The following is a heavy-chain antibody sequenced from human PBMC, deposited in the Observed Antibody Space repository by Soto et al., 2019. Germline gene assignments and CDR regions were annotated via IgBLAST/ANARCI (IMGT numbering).Heavy chain of an antibody. CDR3: ARMAYCSGGSCYAAHYFDY. J-gene: IGHJ4*02. CDR2: IYYSGST. V-gene: IGHV4-59*08. CDR1: GGSISSYY. Sequence: SETLSLTCTVSGGSISSYYWSWIRQPPGKGLEWIGYIYYSGSTNYNPSLKSRVTISVDTSKNQFSLKLSSVTAADTAVYYCARMAYCSGGSCYAAHYFDYWGQGTLVTVSS. D-gene: IGHD2-15*01.